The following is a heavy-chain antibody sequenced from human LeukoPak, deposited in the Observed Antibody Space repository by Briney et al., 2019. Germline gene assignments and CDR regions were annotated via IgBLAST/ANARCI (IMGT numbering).Heavy chain of an antibody. CDR2: ITSSSSYI. J-gene: IGHJ6*03. Sequence: GGTLRLSCAASGFTFSSYNMNWVRQAPGKGLEWVSSITSSSSYIYYADSVKGRFTTFRDNAKKSLYLQMDSLRVEDTAEYYCARDPYSGNYGAYYYYYMDVWGKGTTVTVSS. CDR3: ARDPYSGNYGAYYYYYMDV. D-gene: IGHD1-26*01. V-gene: IGHV3-21*01. CDR1: GFTFSSYN.